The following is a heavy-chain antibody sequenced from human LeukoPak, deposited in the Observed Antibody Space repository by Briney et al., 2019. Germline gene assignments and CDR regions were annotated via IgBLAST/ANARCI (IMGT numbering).Heavy chain of an antibody. V-gene: IGHV4-39*07. CDR1: GGSISSSSYY. CDR3: ARSVVVTASRPYYFDY. Sequence: SSETLSLTCTVSGGSISSSSYYWGWIRQPPGKGLEWIGSIYYSGSTYYNPSLKSRVTISVDTSKNQFSLKLSSVTAADTAVYYCARSVVVTASRPYYFDYWSQGTLVTVSS. CDR2: IYYSGST. J-gene: IGHJ4*02. D-gene: IGHD2-21*02.